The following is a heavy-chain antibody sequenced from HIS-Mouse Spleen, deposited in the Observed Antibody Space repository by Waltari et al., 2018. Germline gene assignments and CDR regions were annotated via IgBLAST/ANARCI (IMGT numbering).Heavy chain of an antibody. D-gene: IGHD4-17*01. CDR3: ARDYGDNWFDP. CDR1: GGSISSSSYY. V-gene: IGHV4-39*07. CDR2: IYYSGST. Sequence: QLQLQESGPGLVKPSDTLSLTCTVSGGSISSSSYYWGWIRQPPGKGLEWIGSIYYSGSTYYNPSLKSRVTISVDTSKNQFSLKLSSVTAADTAVYYCARDYGDNWFDPWGQGTLVTVYS. J-gene: IGHJ5*02.